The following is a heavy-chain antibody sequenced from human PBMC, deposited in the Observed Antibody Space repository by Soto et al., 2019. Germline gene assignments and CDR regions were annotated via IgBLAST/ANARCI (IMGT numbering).Heavy chain of an antibody. CDR1: GFTFSDYY. Sequence: GGSLRLSCAASGFTFSDYYMSWIRQAPGKGLEWVSYISSSGSTIYYADSVKGRFTISRDNAKNSLYLQINSLRAEDTAVYYCARGDYYGSGSHDAFDIWGQGTMVTVSS. CDR3: ARGDYYGSGSHDAFDI. CDR2: ISSSGSTI. J-gene: IGHJ3*02. D-gene: IGHD3-10*01. V-gene: IGHV3-11*01.